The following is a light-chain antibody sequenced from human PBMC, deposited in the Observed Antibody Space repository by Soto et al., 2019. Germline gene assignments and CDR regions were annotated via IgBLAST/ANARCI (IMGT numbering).Light chain of an antibody. Sequence: QSVLTQPPSVSAAPGQKVTISCSGSSSNIGRNFLSWYRQLPGAAPKLVIYDNNKRPSGIPDRFSGSKSGTSSTLDITGLQSGDEADYYCGTWDTSLSGVVFGGETKLTVL. CDR2: DNN. J-gene: IGLJ2*01. CDR1: SSNIGRNF. V-gene: IGLV1-51*01. CDR3: GTWDTSLSGVV.